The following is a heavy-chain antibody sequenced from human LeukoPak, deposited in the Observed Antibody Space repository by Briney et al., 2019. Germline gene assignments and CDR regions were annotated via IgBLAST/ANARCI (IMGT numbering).Heavy chain of an antibody. J-gene: IGHJ6*03. CDR2: IIPIFGTP. Sequence: SVKLSCTASGGTFRTYSVTSVRQAPGQGLEWMGGIIPIFGTPNYAQKFQGRVKVTTDDATGTAYMELSSLMSEDTAIYYCARVDRYHFYLDVWGKGTPVTVSS. CDR1: GGTFRTYS. CDR3: ARVDRYHFYLDV. V-gene: IGHV1-69*05.